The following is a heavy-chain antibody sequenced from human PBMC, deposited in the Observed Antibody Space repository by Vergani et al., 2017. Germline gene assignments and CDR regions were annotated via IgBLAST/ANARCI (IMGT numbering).Heavy chain of an antibody. J-gene: IGHJ4*02. CDR3: ASVGRGYSSSWNPYYFDY. CDR1: GGTFSSYA. Sequence: QVQLVQSGAEVKKPGSSVKVSCKASGGTFSSYAISWVRQAPGQGLEWMGGIIPIFGTANYAQKFQGRVTITADESTSTAYMELSSLRSEDTAVYYCASVGRGYSSSWNPYYFDYWGQGTLVTVSS. CDR2: IIPIFGTA. V-gene: IGHV1-69*01. D-gene: IGHD6-13*01.